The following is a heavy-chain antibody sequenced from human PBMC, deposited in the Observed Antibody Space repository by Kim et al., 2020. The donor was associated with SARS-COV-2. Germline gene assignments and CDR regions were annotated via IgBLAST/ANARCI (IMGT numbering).Heavy chain of an antibody. V-gene: IGHV7-4-1*02. CDR1: GYTFTSYA. CDR3: ASVPGYSSSWYLSTAAYYYYGMDV. D-gene: IGHD6-13*01. CDR2: INTNTGNP. J-gene: IGHJ6*02. Sequence: ASVKVSCKASGYTFTSYAMNWVRQAPGQGLEWMGWINTNTGNPTYAQGFTGRFVFSLDTSVSTAYLQISSLKAEDTAVYYCASVPGYSSSWYLSTAAYYYYGMDVWGQGTTVTVSS.